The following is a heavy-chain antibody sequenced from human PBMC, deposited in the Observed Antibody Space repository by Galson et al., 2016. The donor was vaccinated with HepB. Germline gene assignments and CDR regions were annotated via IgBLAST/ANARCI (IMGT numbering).Heavy chain of an antibody. V-gene: IGHV3-30*18. CDR1: GFTFSNYG. Sequence: SLRLSCAASGFTFSNYGMHWVRQAPGKGLEWVAAISYNGSNIYYGDSVKGRITITRDNSKNALYLQMNSLRPEDTVGYYCTKGSDDRSSYYLIWFDPWGQGTLVTVSS. CDR2: ISYNGSNI. J-gene: IGHJ5*02. CDR3: TKGSDDRSSYYLIWFDP. D-gene: IGHD3-22*01.